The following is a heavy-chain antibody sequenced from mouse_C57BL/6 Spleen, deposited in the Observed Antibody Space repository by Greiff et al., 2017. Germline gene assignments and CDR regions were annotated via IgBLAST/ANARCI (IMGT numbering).Heavy chain of an antibody. CDR2: IDPGDGDT. J-gene: IGHJ2*01. CDR1: GYAFSSYW. V-gene: IGHV1-80*01. Sequence: QVQLQQSGAELVKPGASVKISCKASGYAFSSYWMNWVKQRPGKGLEWIGQIDPGDGDTNYNGKFKGKATLTADKSSSTAYMQLSSLTSEDSAVYFGTTGFTGVFDYWGQGTTLTVSS. CDR3: TTGFTGVFDY. D-gene: IGHD1-1*01.